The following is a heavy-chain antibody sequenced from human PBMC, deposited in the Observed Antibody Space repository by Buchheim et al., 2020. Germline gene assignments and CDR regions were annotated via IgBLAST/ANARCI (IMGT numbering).Heavy chain of an antibody. Sequence: QVQLQQWGAGLLKPSETLSLTCAVYGGSFSGYYWSWIRQPPGKGLEWIGEINHSGSTNYNPSLKSRVPISVDTSKNQFSLKLSSVTAADTAVYYCARLGLRYCSSTSCYYDYWGQGTL. CDR2: INHSGST. V-gene: IGHV4-34*01. CDR1: GGSFSGYY. D-gene: IGHD2-2*01. CDR3: ARLGLRYCSSTSCYYDY. J-gene: IGHJ4*02.